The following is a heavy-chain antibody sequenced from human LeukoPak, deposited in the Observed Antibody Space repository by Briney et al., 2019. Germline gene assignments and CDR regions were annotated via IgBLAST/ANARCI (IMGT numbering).Heavy chain of an antibody. J-gene: IGHJ4*02. CDR3: TRDRGYYDSSGLKH. Sequence: GGFLRLSCAASGFTFSSYSMNWVRQAPGKGVEWVSSISSSSSYIHYADSVKGRFTISRDNAKNSLYLQMNSLRAEDTAVYYCTRDRGYYDSSGLKHWGQGTLVTVSS. D-gene: IGHD3-22*01. CDR1: GFTFSSYS. V-gene: IGHV3-21*01. CDR2: ISSSSSYI.